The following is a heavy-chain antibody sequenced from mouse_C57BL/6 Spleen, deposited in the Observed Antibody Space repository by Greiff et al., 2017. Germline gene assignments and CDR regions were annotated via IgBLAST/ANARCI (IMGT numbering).Heavy chain of an antibody. D-gene: IGHD2-5*01. CDR1: GYSFTGYY. CDR2: INPSTGGT. J-gene: IGHJ4*01. CDR3: ARYPSNYRAMDY. Sequence: VQLKQSGPELVQPGASVKISCTASGYSFTGYYMNWVKQSPETNLEWIGEINPSTGGTTYNQKFKAKATLTVDKSSSTAYMQHKRLTSEDSAVYYCARYPSNYRAMDYWGKGTSVTVSS. V-gene: IGHV1-42*01.